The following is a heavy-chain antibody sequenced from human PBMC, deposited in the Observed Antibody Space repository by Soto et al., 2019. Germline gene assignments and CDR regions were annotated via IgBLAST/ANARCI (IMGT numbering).Heavy chain of an antibody. CDR2: IYYSGST. D-gene: IGHD6-13*01. CDR1: GGSISSYY. Sequence: SETLSLTCTVSGGSISSYYWSWIRQPPGKGLEWIGYIYYSGSTNYNPSLKSRVTISVDTSKNQFSLKLSSVTAADTAVYYCARVNQDSSSWVNWFDPWGQGTLVT. V-gene: IGHV4-59*01. J-gene: IGHJ5*02. CDR3: ARVNQDSSSWVNWFDP.